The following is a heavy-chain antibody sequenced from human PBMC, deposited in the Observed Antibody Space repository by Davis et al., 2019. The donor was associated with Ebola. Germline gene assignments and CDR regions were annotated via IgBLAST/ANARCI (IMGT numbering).Heavy chain of an antibody. CDR2: INPSGGST. V-gene: IGHV1-46*01. CDR1: GYTFTSYY. CDR3: ARWKRDYGSFEY. Sequence: AASVKVSCKASGYTFTSYYMHWVRHAPGQGLEWMGIINPSGGSTSYAQKFQGRVTMTRDTSASTAYMELSSLRSEDTAVYYCARWKRDYGSFEYWGQGTLVTVSS. J-gene: IGHJ4*02. D-gene: IGHD4-17*01.